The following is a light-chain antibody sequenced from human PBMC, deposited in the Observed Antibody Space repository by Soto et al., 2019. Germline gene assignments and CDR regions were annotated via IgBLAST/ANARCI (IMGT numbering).Light chain of an antibody. V-gene: IGKV1-5*03. CDR3: QESFSTLHT. Sequence: DIQMTQSPSTLSGSVGDRVTITCRASQTISSWLAWYQQKPGKAPKLLIYEASRLESGVPSRISGSGSGTDFTLTISSLQPEDFATYYCQESFSTLHTFGQGTKVDIK. CDR1: QTISSW. J-gene: IGKJ2*01. CDR2: EAS.